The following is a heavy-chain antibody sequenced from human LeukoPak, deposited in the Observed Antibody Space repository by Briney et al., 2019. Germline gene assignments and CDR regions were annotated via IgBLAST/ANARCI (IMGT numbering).Heavy chain of an antibody. CDR1: GGSIRNHH. V-gene: IGHV4-59*11. CDR3: ARELYHFDR. CDR2: VFFTEGT. J-gene: IGHJ4*02. D-gene: IGHD2-8*01. Sequence: SETLSLTCSVSGGSIRNHHWTWIRQSPAKGLEWIGHVFFTEGTNYSPSLRGRITISADRSKNQIYLKLGSVTAADTAVYYCARELYHFDRWGQGALVTVSS.